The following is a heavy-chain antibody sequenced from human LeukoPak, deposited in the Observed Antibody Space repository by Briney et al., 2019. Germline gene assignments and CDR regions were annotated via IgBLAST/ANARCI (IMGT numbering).Heavy chain of an antibody. D-gene: IGHD3-22*01. CDR2: ISYDGSNK. V-gene: IGHV3-30-3*01. CDR3: ARDLTPYYYDSRSWFDP. CDR1: GFTFSSYA. J-gene: IGHJ5*02. Sequence: PGGSLTLSCAASGFTFSSYAMHWIRQAPGKGLEWVAVISYDGSNKYYADSVKGRFTISRDNSKNTLSLQMNTLRAEDTAVYYCARDLTPYYYDSRSWFDPWGQGTLVTVSS.